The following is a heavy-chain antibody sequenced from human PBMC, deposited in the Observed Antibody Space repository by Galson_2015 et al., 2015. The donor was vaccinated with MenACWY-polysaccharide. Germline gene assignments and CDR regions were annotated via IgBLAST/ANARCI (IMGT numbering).Heavy chain of an antibody. D-gene: IGHD2-15*01. Sequence: SLRLSCAASGFAFSNYGMAWVRQAPGKGLEWVSALSHTTEYAASVKGGFTISRDDSKNSLYLQMNSLKTEDTAVYYCARTGYCSIGTCYSDYSDYWGQGTLVSVSS. J-gene: IGHJ4*02. V-gene: IGHV3-23*01. CDR3: ARTGYCSIGTCYSDYSDY. CDR1: GFAFSNYG. CDR2: SALSHTT.